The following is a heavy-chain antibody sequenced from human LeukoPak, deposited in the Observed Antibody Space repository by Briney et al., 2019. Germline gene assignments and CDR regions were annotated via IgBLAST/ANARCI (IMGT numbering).Heavy chain of an antibody. Sequence: SETLSLTCTVSGVSISSSNSYWGWIRQPPGKGLEWIGSIYYSGNTYYNASLKSQVSISIDTSKNQFSLRLTSVTAADTAVYYCARMTYDSSGFSFDYWGQGTLVTVSS. V-gene: IGHV4-39*01. D-gene: IGHD3-22*01. CDR2: IYYSGNT. CDR3: ARMTYDSSGFSFDY. J-gene: IGHJ4*02. CDR1: GVSISSSNSY.